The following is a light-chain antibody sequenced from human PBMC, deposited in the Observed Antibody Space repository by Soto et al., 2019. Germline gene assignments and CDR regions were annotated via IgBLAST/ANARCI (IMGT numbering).Light chain of an antibody. CDR1: QGFGSF. Sequence: IGMTQSPSSPSASTGDGATITCRASQGFGSFLACNQQKPGKAPKLLIFAASTLQSGVPSRFSGSGSGTDFTLTISCLQSEDFATYYCQQYYSYSWTFGQGTKVEIK. V-gene: IGKV1-8*01. J-gene: IGKJ1*01. CDR3: QQYYSYSWT. CDR2: AAS.